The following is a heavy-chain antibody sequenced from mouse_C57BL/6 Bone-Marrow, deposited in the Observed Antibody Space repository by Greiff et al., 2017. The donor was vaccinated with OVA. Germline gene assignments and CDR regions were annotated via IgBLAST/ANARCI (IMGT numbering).Heavy chain of an antibody. J-gene: IGHJ2*01. V-gene: IGHV1-80*01. CDR3: ARSEGSPYYFDY. CDR1: GYAFSSYW. Sequence: VQLVESGAELVKPGASVKISCKASGYAFSSYWMNWVKQRPGKGLEWIGQIYPGDGDTNYNGKFKGKATLTADKSSSTAYMQLSSLTSEDSAVYFCARSEGSPYYFDYWGQGTTLTVSS. CDR2: IYPGDGDT. D-gene: IGHD1-1*01.